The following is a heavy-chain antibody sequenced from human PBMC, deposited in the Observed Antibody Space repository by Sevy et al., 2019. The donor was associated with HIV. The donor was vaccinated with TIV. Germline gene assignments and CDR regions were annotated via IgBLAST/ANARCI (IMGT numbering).Heavy chain of an antibody. D-gene: IGHD6-13*01. V-gene: IGHV3-21*06. CDR3: TRARGGVAASGDY. CDR1: GFTFSTYS. CDR2: ISSRSSHI. Sequence: GGSLRLSCAASGFTFSTYSMNWVRQAPGKGLEWVSSISSRSSHIYYADSVKGRFTVSRDNAKNSVYRQMNSLRAEDTAMYYCTRARGGVAASGDYWGQGTLVTVSS. J-gene: IGHJ4*02.